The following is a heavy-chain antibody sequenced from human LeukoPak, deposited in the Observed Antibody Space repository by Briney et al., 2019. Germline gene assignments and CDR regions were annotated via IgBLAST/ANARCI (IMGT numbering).Heavy chain of an antibody. Sequence: GASVNVSCKTSGYTFTNFGISWVRQAPGQGLEWMGWISSSTGNTKYAQKLQDRVTMTTDTSTSTAYLYLRNLRSDDTAVYYCVRLPLGYCSSTSCLDWGQGTLVTVSS. D-gene: IGHD2-2*01. V-gene: IGHV1-18*01. CDR3: VRLPLGYCSSTSCLD. CDR1: GYTFTNFG. J-gene: IGHJ4*02. CDR2: ISSSTGNT.